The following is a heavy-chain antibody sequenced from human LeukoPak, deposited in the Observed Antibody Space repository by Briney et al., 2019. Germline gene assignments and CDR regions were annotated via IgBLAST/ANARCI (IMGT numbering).Heavy chain of an antibody. CDR2: IYYSGST. CDR3: ARDELEMATMDY. CDR1: GGSISNSSYY. D-gene: IGHD5-24*01. Sequence: SETLSLTCTVYGGSISNSSYYWGWIRQPPGKGLEWIGSIYYSGSTYYNPSLKSRVTISVDTSKNQFSLRLSSVTAADTAVYYCARDELEMATMDYWGQGTLVTVSS. J-gene: IGHJ4*02. V-gene: IGHV4-39*07.